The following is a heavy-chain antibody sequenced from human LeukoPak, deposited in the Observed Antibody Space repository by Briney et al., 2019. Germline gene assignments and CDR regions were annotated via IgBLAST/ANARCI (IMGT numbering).Heavy chain of an antibody. CDR3: AKSRIQVWSFDY. D-gene: IGHD5-18*01. V-gene: IGHV3-23*01. Sequence: GGSLRLSCEASGFTFSSYAMSWVRQAPGKGLQWVSAISNSGGSTYYADSVKGRFTISRDNSKNTLYLQMNSPRAEDTAVYYCAKSRIQVWSFDYWGQGTLVTVSS. J-gene: IGHJ4*02. CDR2: ISNSGGST. CDR1: GFTFSSYA.